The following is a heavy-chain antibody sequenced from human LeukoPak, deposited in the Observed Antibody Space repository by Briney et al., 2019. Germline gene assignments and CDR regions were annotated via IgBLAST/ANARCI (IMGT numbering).Heavy chain of an antibody. CDR2: TKSDGST. Sequence: GGSLRLSCAASGFTFSTYWMSWVRQVPGKGLVWVSRTKSDGSTDYADSVKGRFTISRDNAKNTLYLQMNSLRAEDTAVYYCARSQSLGYWGQGTLVTVSS. J-gene: IGHJ4*02. CDR1: GFTFSTYW. V-gene: IGHV3-74*01. D-gene: IGHD1-26*01. CDR3: ARSQSLGY.